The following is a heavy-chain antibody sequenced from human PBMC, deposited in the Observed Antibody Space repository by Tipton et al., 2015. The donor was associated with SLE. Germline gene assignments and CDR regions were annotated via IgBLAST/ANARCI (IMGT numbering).Heavy chain of an antibody. CDR3: AREPVYYYYYMDV. Sequence: RSLRLSCAASGFTFSSYGMHWVRQAPGKGLEWVAVIWYDGSNKYYADSVKGRFTISRDNSKNTPYLQMNSLRAEDTAVYYCAREPVYYYYYMDVWGKGTTVTVSS. CDR2: IWYDGSNK. J-gene: IGHJ6*03. CDR1: GFTFSSYG. V-gene: IGHV3-33*01.